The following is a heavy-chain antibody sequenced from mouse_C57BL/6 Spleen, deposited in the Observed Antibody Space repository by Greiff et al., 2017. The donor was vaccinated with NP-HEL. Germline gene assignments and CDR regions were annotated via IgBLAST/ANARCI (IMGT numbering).Heavy chain of an antibody. CDR2: ISYDGSN. Sequence: VQLQQSGPGLVKPSQSLSLTCSVTGYSITSGYYWNWIRQFPGNKLEWMGYISYDGSNNYNPSLKNRISITRDTSKNQFFLKLNSVTTEDTATYYCARDQGDYDLYYFDYWGQGTTLTVSS. CDR3: ARDQGDYDLYYFDY. D-gene: IGHD2-4*01. V-gene: IGHV3-6*01. J-gene: IGHJ2*01. CDR1: GYSITSGYY.